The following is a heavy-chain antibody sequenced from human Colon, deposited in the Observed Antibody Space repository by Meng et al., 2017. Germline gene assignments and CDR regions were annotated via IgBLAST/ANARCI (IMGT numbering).Heavy chain of an antibody. CDR3: ARGIAVADNWFDP. CDR1: GYSISSDIW. J-gene: IGHJ5*02. Sequence: VRLQESGPGLVKPSGTLSLTCTVSGYSISSDIWWSWVRQPPGKGLEWIGEVYHRGDTNYNPSLKSRVVISVDRSKNQFSLNLSSVTAADTAVYYCARGIAVADNWFDPWGQGTLVTVSS. D-gene: IGHD6-19*01. V-gene: IGHV4-4*02. CDR2: VYHRGDT.